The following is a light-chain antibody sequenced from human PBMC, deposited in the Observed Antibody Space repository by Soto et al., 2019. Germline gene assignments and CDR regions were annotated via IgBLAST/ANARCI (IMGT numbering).Light chain of an antibody. Sequence: EIVMTQSPATLAVYPGERAALSCRASQSVSSNFAWYQQKPGQAPRLLIYGASSRATGTPARFSGSGSGAEYPLTILSLHYEDFAVYYWQQYNNGLYTLGVENKVEMK. J-gene: IGKJ4*01. CDR1: QSVSSN. CDR2: GAS. V-gene: IGKV3-15*01. CDR3: QQYNNGLYT.